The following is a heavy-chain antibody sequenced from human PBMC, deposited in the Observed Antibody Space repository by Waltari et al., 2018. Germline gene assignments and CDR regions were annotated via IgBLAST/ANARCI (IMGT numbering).Heavy chain of an antibody. CDR3: ARDGHSYFYGSWSDY. J-gene: IGHJ4*02. CDR1: GISVPSYA. V-gene: IGHV3-30*01. D-gene: IGHD3-10*01. CDR2: ISFDGNNI. Sequence: QVQLVESGEGVVQPGKSLTLSCDVSGISVPSYAMNWVRQAPGKGLEWVAVISFDGNNIYFADSVKGRFTINRDNSKNTLSLQMNSLTPEDTAIYYCARDGHSYFYGSWSDYWGQGTLVTVSS.